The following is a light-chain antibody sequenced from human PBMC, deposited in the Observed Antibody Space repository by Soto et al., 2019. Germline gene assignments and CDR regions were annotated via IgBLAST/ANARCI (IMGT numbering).Light chain of an antibody. V-gene: IGKV3-20*01. CDR2: GAS. CDR1: QSVSSSY. Sequence: EIVLTQSPGTLSLSPGERATLSCRASQSVSSSYLAWYQQKPGQAPRLLIYGASSRATGIPDRFSGSGSGTDFTLTISRLEPEDVAVYYCQQDCSSPWTFGQGTKVEIK. CDR3: QQDCSSPWT. J-gene: IGKJ1*01.